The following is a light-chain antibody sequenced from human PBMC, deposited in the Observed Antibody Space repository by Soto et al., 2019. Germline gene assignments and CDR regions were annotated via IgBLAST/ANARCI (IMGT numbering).Light chain of an antibody. V-gene: IGKV2-28*01. CDR2: LGS. CDR3: MQALQIPWT. Sequence: VKTQSPLSLPVAPGDSSSMSCRSSQILLHSNGYNYLDWYLQKPGQSPQLLIYLGSNRASGVPDRFSGSGSGTDFKLKISRVEAEDVGVYYCMQALQIPWTFAQGTKV. J-gene: IGKJ1*01. CDR1: QILLHSNGYNY.